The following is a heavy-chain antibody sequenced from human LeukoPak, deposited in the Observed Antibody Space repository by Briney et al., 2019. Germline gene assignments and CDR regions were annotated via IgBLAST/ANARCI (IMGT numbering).Heavy chain of an antibody. Sequence: GASVKVSCKASGFIFTSSAVQWVRQARGQRLEWIGWIVVGSGNTNYAQKFQESVTITRDMSTSTAYMELSSLRSEDTAVYYCAAGGPGRNGGSSSTPYWSFDLWGRGTLVTVSS. CDR1: GFIFTSSA. J-gene: IGHJ2*01. D-gene: IGHD2-15*01. CDR3: AAGGPGRNGGSSSTPYWSFDL. CDR2: IVVGSGNT. V-gene: IGHV1-58*01.